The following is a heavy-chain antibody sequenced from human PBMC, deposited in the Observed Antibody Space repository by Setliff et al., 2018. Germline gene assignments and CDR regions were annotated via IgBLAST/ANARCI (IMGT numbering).Heavy chain of an antibody. CDR2: ISVYSGDT. V-gene: IGHV1-18*01. Sequence: ASVKVSCKASGYTFRNYAFAWVRQAPGQGLEWVGWISVYSGDTNYAQKFQGRVTLTTDTSTSTAYMELRSLTSDDSAFYYCARDPSVELVTIRTNSWFTYWGQGTLVTVSS. CDR3: ARDPSVELVTIRTNSWFTY. D-gene: IGHD5-18*01. J-gene: IGHJ4*02. CDR1: GYTFRNYA.